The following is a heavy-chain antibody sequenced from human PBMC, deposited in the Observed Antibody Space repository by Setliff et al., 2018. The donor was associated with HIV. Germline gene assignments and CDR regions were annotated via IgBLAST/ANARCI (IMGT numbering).Heavy chain of an antibody. Sequence: GGSLRLSCAASGFDFSSHAMSWVRQAPGKGLEWLSVISGHTINVYYADSVKGRFTISRDNSKNTLYLQLSSLSAEDTAVYYCTKRTGNGWSHTDYWGHGTLVTVSS. CDR1: GFDFSSHA. CDR3: TKRTGNGWSHTDY. V-gene: IGHV3-23*01. CDR2: ISGHTINV. J-gene: IGHJ4*01. D-gene: IGHD6-19*01.